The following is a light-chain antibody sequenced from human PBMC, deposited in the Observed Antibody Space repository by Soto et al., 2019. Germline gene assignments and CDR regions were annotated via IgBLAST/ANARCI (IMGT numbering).Light chain of an antibody. CDR1: QSISIN. Sequence: EVVMTQSVATLSVSPGERAILSCRASQSISINLAWYQQKPGHAPRLLIYAASNRAAGVPARFSGSWSGTEFTLTISSLQSEDFAVYYSQRDNNWITSGQGKRLE. J-gene: IGKJ5*01. CDR2: AAS. CDR3: QRDNNWIT. V-gene: IGKV3-15*01.